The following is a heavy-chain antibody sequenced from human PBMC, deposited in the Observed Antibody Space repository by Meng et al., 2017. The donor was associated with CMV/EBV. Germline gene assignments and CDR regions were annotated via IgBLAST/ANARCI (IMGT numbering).Heavy chain of an antibody. CDR1: GFTFSSSA. J-gene: IGHJ5*02. V-gene: IGHV3-23*01. Sequence: GGSLRLSCAASGFTFSSSAMGWVRQAPGKGLEWVSAIRGSGGSTYYADSVKGRFTISRDNSKNTLYLQINSLRAEDTAVYYCAKESGTYCIVGFDPWGQGTLVTVSS. CDR2: IRGSGGST. CDR3: AKESGTYCIVGFDP. D-gene: IGHD1-26*01.